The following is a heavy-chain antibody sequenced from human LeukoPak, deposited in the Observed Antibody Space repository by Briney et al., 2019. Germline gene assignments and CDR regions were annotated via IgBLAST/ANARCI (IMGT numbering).Heavy chain of an antibody. V-gene: IGHV3-9*01. D-gene: IGHD3-22*01. CDR2: ISWNSGSI. J-gene: IGHJ4*02. CDR1: GFTFDDYA. Sequence: PGRSLRLSCAASGFTFDDYAMHWVRQAPGKGLEWVSGISWNSGSIGYADSVKGRFTISRDNAKNSLYLQMNSLRAEDTAVYYCAKGSAYYYDSSGYYPFDYWGQGTLVTVSS. CDR3: AKGSAYYYDSSGYYPFDY.